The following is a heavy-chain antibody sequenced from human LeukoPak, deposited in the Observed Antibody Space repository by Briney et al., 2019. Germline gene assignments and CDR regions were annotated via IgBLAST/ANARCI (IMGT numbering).Heavy chain of an antibody. J-gene: IGHJ4*02. CDR1: GFSFSSYA. Sequence: PGGSLRLSCAASGFSFSSYAMSWVRQAPGKGLEWVSTISGGGISTCYADSVTGRFTISRDNSKTTLYLQMNSLRAEDTAVYYCAKLWGPGTTRSPFDYWGQGTLVTVSS. V-gene: IGHV3-23*01. CDR3: AKLWGPGTTRSPFDY. CDR2: ISGGGIST. D-gene: IGHD1-7*01.